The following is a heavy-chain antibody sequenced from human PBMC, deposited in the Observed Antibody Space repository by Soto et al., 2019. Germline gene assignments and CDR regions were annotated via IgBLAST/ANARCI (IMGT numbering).Heavy chain of an antibody. V-gene: IGHV1-46*01. CDR3: ARDGWGGSPETGFDY. CDR1: GYTFTSYY. D-gene: IGHD3-9*01. Sequence: GASVKVSCKASGYTFTSYYMHWVRQAPGQGLEWMGIINPSGGSTSYAQKFQGRVTMTRDTSTSTVYMELSSLRSEDTAVYYCARDGWGGSPETGFDYWGQGTLVTVSS. CDR2: INPSGGST. J-gene: IGHJ4*02.